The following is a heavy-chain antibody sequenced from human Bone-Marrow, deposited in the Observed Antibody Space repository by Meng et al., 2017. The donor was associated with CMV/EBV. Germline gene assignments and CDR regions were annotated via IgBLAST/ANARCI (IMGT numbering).Heavy chain of an antibody. J-gene: IGHJ6*02. CDR3: ARVRFGELLYNYYYGMDV. Sequence: GGSLRLSCTASGFNFDTFAMHWVRQAPGKGLEWVSYISSSGSTIYYADSVKGRFTISRDNAKNSLYLQMNSLRAEDTAVYYCARVRFGELLYNYYYGMDVWGQGTTVTVSS. D-gene: IGHD3-10*01. V-gene: IGHV3-48*04. CDR1: GFNFDTFA. CDR2: ISSSGSTI.